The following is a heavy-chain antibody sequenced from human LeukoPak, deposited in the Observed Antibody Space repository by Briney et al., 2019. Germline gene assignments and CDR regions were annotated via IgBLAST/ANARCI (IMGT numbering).Heavy chain of an antibody. D-gene: IGHD2-2*01. CDR2: ISYDGSNK. V-gene: IGHV3-30-3*01. J-gene: IGHJ6*02. Sequence: GGSLRLSCAASGFTFSSYAMHWVRQAPGKGLEWVAVISYDGSNKYYADSVKGRFTISRDNSKNTLYLQMNSLRAEDTAVYYCAKDREFCSSTSCPYGMDVWGQGTTVTVSS. CDR3: AKDREFCSSTSCPYGMDV. CDR1: GFTFSSYA.